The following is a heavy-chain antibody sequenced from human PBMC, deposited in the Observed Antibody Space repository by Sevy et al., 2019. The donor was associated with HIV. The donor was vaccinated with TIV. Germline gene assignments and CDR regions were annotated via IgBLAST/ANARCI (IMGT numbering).Heavy chain of an antibody. CDR3: ASHDWGREDY. D-gene: IGHD7-27*01. Sequence: SETLSLTCVVSGYSISSGYWWDWFRRPPGKGLEWIGAIHYTGTTQYTPSLNRRVTVSADTSKNQFSLRLSSMTAADTAGYYGASHDWGREDYWGQGTLVTVSS. J-gene: IGHJ4*02. CDR1: GYSISSGYW. V-gene: IGHV4-38-2*01. CDR2: IHYTGTT.